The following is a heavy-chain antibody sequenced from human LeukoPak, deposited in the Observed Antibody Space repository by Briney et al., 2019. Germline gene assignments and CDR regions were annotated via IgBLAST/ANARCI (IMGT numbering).Heavy chain of an antibody. CDR3: AREVGGISVAAYYYMDV. D-gene: IGHD6-19*01. Sequence: SETLSLTCTVSGGSISSSYSYWGWIRQPPGKGLEWIGYIYYSGSTNYNPSLKSRVTISVDTSKNQFSLKLSSVTAADTAVYYCAREVGGISVAAYYYMDVWGKGTTVTVSS. J-gene: IGHJ6*03. CDR1: GGSISSSYSY. V-gene: IGHV4-61*01. CDR2: IYYSGST.